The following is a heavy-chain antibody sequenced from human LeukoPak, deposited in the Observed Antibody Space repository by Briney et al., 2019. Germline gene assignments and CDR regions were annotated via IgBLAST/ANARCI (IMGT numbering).Heavy chain of an antibody. Sequence: GGSLRLSCAASGFTFSSYGMHWVRQAPRKGLEWVAFIWYDGSNKYYADSVKGRFTISRDNSKNTLYLQKKRVRAEATAVYSCAKEWEWQLLIVDSWGQGTPGTVSP. D-gene: IGHD2-15*01. V-gene: IGHV3-30*02. CDR2: IWYDGSNK. CDR3: AKEWEWQLLIVDS. CDR1: GFTFSSYG. J-gene: IGHJ4*02.